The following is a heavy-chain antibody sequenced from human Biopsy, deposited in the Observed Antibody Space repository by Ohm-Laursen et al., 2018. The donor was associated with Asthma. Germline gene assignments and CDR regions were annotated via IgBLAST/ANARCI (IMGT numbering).Heavy chain of an antibody. D-gene: IGHD1-7*01. CDR1: GYTFTSYY. CDR3: ARRGITGTTLDY. CDR2: INPSGGST. J-gene: IGHJ4*02. Sequence: ASVKVSCKASGYTFTSYYMHWVRQAPGQGLEWMGIINPSGGSTSYAQKFQGRVTMTRDTSTSTVYMELSSLRSEDTVVYYCARRGITGTTLDYWGQGTLVTVSS. V-gene: IGHV1-46*01.